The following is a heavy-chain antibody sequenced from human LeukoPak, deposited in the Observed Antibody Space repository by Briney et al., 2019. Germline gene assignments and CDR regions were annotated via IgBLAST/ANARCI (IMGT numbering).Heavy chain of an antibody. CDR1: GFTFSNYL. J-gene: IGHJ5*02. V-gene: IGHV3-30-3*01. CDR3: ARDWGYYGSGSYFTFDP. Sequence: GGSLRLSCAASGFTFSNYLMHWVRQTPGKGLEWVAVISYDGSNKYYADSVKGRFTISRDNSKNTLYLQMNSLRAEDTAVYYCARDWGYYGSGSYFTFDPWGQETLVTVSS. D-gene: IGHD3-10*01. CDR2: ISYDGSNK.